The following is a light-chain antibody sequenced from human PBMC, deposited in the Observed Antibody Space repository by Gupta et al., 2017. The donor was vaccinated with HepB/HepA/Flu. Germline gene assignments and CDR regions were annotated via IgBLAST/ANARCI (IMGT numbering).Light chain of an antibody. Sequence: NFMLTQPHSVSEFPGKTVTISCTRSSGSIAHNYVQWYQQRPGSAPTTVIYENKDRPSVVPDRFSGSIDRSSNSASLTISGLTAEDEAVYYCPSSDLIRPIFGGGTRLTVL. CDR1: SGSIAHNY. J-gene: IGLJ2*01. CDR2: ENK. CDR3: PSSDLIRPI. V-gene: IGLV6-57*03.